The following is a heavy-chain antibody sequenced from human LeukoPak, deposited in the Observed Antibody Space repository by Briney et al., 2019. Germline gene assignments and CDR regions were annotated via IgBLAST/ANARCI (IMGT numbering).Heavy chain of an antibody. CDR1: GASISSGSYF. J-gene: IGHJ5*02. D-gene: IGHD3-3*01. V-gene: IGHV4-61*02. Sequence: PSETLSLTCTVSGASISSGSYFWSWVRQPAGKALEWIGRFHTSGGTNYNPSLESRVTISVDTSKNQFSPKLTSVTAADTAVYYCASTVFGVTYNWFDPWGQGTLVTVSS. CDR3: ASTVFGVTYNWFDP. CDR2: FHTSGGT.